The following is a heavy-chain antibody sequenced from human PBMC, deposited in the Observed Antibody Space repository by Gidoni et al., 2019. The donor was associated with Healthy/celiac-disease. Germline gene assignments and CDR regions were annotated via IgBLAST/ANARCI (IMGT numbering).Heavy chain of an antibody. CDR3: TTSSGRAYCGGDCFRFDY. CDR1: GFTFSNAW. CDR2: IKSKTDGGTT. J-gene: IGHJ4*02. Sequence: EVQLVESGGGLVKPGGSLRLSCAASGFTFSNAWMNWVRQAPGKGLEWVGRIKSKTDGGTTDYAAPVKCRFTISRDDSKNTLYLQMNSLKTEDTAVYYCTTSSGRAYCGGDCFRFDYWGQGTLVTVSS. V-gene: IGHV3-15*07. D-gene: IGHD2-21*02.